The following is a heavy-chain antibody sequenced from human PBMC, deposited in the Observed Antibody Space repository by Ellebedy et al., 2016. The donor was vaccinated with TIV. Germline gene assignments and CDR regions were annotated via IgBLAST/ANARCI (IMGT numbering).Heavy chain of an antibody. CDR3: ARNSSDDFDI. CDR1: GLSVSSNGMR. Sequence: LRLSCTLSGLSVSSNGMRVNWIRQAPGKALEWLGRIDWDDDTFYSTSLKTRLTISKDTSKNQVVLTMTDMDPVYTATYYCARNSSDDFDIWGQGTRVTVSS. J-gene: IGHJ3*02. V-gene: IGHV2-70*04. CDR2: IDWDDDT.